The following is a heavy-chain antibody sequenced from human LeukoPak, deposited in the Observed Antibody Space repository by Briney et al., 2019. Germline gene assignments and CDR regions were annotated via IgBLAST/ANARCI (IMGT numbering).Heavy chain of an antibody. V-gene: IGHV4-59*01. CDR3: ARSAAAEYYFDY. D-gene: IGHD6-13*01. J-gene: IGHJ4*02. CDR1: GGSISSYY. Sequence: SETLSLTCTVSGGSISSYYWSWTRQPPGKGLEWIGYIYYSGSTNYNPSLKSRVTTSVDTSKNQFSLKLSSVTAADTAVYYCARSAAAEYYFDYWGQGTLVTVSS. CDR2: IYYSGST.